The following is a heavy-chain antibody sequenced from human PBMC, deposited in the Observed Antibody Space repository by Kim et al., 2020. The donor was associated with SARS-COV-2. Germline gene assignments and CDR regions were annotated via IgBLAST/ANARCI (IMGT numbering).Heavy chain of an antibody. CDR3: ATGVYSSSYRTGFDP. V-gene: IGHV1-24*01. CDR2: FDPEDGET. CDR1: GYTLTELS. Sequence: ASVKVSCKVSGYTLTELSMHWVRQAPGKGLEWMGGFDPEDGETIYAQKFQGRVTMTEDTSTDTAYMELSSLRSEDTAVYYCATGVYSSSYRTGFDPWGQGTLVTVSS. D-gene: IGHD6-13*01. J-gene: IGHJ5*02.